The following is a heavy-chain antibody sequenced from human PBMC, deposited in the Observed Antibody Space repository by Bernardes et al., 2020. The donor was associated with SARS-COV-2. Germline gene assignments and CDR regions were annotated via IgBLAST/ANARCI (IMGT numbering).Heavy chain of an antibody. V-gene: IGHV1-2*02. CDR2: IHPNSGGT. CDR1: GYPFTGYY. CDR3: AIPPTNYDRYGMDV. J-gene: IGHJ6*02. D-gene: IGHD3-22*01. Sequence: ASVKVSCKASGYPFTGYYMHWVRQAPGQGLEWMGWIHPNSGGTNYAQKFQGRVTMTRDTSISTAHMELSRLRSDDTAVYYCAIPPTNYDRYGMDVWGQGTTVTVSS.